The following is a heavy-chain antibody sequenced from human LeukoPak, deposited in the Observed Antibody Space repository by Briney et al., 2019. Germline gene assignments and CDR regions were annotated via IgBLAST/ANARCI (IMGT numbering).Heavy chain of an antibody. J-gene: IGHJ4*02. CDR2: IYSGGST. Sequence: GGSLRLSCAASGFTVSSSYVTWVRQAPGKGLEWVSIIYSGGSTYYADSVKGRFTISRDNSKNTLYLQMNSLRAEDTAVYYCARDGGYSGYDGGIDYWGQGTLVTVSS. CDR3: ARDGGYSGYDGGIDY. V-gene: IGHV3-66*01. D-gene: IGHD5-12*01. CDR1: GFTVSSSY.